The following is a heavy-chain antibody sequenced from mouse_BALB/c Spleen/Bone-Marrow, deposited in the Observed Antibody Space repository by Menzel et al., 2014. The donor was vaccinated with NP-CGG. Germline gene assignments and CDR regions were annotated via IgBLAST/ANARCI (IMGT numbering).Heavy chain of an antibody. CDR2: ISSGGST. Sequence: EVKLMESGGGLVKPGGSLKLSCAASGFTFSSYAMSWVRQTPEKRLEWVASISSGGSTYYPDSVKGRFTISRDNARNILYLQMSSLRSEDTAMYYCARARFYNGKLVDYWGQGTSVTVSS. CDR1: GFTFSSYA. D-gene: IGHD1-1*01. CDR3: ARARFYNGKLVDY. J-gene: IGHJ4*01. V-gene: IGHV5-6-5*01.